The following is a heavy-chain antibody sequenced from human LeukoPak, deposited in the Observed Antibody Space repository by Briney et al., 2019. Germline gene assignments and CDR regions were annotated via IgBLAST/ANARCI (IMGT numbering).Heavy chain of an antibody. Sequence: GGSLRLSCAASGFSFSSYEMNWVRQAPGKGLEWVSYISSSGSIMYSADSVKGRFTISRDNAKNSLYLQMNSLRAEDTAICYCSGQYSSSSVVDYWGREPWSPSPQ. CDR1: GFSFSSYE. J-gene: IGHJ4*02. D-gene: IGHD6-6*01. CDR3: SGQYSSSSVVDY. CDR2: ISSSGSIM. V-gene: IGHV3-48*03.